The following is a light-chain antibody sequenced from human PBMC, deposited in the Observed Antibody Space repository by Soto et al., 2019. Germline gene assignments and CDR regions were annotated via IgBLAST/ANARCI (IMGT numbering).Light chain of an antibody. J-gene: IGKJ1*01. CDR2: HAS. CDR3: HQYNSYS. Sequence: DIQMTQSPSTLSASLGDRVTITCRASQSISNCLAWYQQKPGTAPKLLLYHASTLESGVPSSFSGSGSGTEFTLTISSLQPDDFATYYCHQYNSYSFGQGTKVDIK. V-gene: IGKV1-5*01. CDR1: QSISNC.